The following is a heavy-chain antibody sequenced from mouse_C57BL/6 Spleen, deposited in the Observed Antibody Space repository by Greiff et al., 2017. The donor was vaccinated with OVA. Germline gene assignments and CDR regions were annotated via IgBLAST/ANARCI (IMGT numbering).Heavy chain of an antibody. Sequence: QVQLQQPGAELVKPGASVKVSCKASGYTFTSYWMHWVKQRPGQGLEWIGRLHPSDSDTNYNQKFKGKATLTVDKSSSTAYMQLSSLTSEDSAVYYCAIDGTYYAMDYWGQGTSVTVSS. CDR1: GYTFTSYW. V-gene: IGHV1-74*01. J-gene: IGHJ4*01. CDR2: LHPSDSDT. CDR3: AIDGTYYAMDY. D-gene: IGHD4-1*01.